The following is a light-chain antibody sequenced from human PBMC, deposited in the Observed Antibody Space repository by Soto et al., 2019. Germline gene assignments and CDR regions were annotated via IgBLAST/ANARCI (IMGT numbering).Light chain of an antibody. Sequence: DIQMTQSPSTLSASVVHRVTITCRASQSISSWLAWYQQKPGKAPKLLIYDASSLESGVPSRFSGSGSGTEFTLTISSLQPDDFATYYCQQYNSYPWTFGQGTKVDI. CDR1: QSISSW. CDR3: QQYNSYPWT. V-gene: IGKV1-5*01. CDR2: DAS. J-gene: IGKJ1*01.